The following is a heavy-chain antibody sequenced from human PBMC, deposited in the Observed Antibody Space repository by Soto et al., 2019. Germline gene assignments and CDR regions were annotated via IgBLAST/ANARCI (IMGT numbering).Heavy chain of an antibody. D-gene: IGHD4-4*01. CDR2: IYYSGST. CDR3: ARRYVTTFDY. CDR1: CGSISSYY. J-gene: IGHJ4*01. Sequence: SETLSLTCTVSCGSISSYYWSWIRQPPGKGLEWIGYIYYSGSTNYNPSLKSRVTISVDTSKNQFSLKLSSVTAADTAVYYCARRYVTTFDYWGHATLVTVYS. V-gene: IGHV4-59*01.